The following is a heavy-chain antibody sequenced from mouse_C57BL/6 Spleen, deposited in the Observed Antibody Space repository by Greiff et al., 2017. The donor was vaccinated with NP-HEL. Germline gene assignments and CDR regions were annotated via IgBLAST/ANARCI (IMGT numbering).Heavy chain of an antibody. D-gene: IGHD2-2*01. Sequence: EVQLQQSGPELVKPGASVKISCKASGYTFTDYYMNWVKQSHGKSLEWIGDINPNNGGTSYNQTFKGKATLTVDKSSSTAYMELRSLTSEDSAVYYGARFYGYDGAWFAYWGQGTLVTVSA. CDR3: ARFYGYDGAWFAY. CDR1: GYTFTDYY. J-gene: IGHJ3*01. V-gene: IGHV1-26*01. CDR2: INPNNGGT.